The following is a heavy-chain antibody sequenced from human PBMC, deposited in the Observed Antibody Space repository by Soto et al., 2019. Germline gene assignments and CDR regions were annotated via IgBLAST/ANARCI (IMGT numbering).Heavy chain of an antibody. CDR2: ISSNSAYI. V-gene: IGHV3-21*01. CDR3: TRDASRDSSARGWFDP. J-gene: IGHJ5*02. CDR1: GFTFRSFT. D-gene: IGHD6-13*01. Sequence: GGSLRLSCAASGFTFRSFTMNWVRQAPGKGLEWVSTISSNSAYIYYTDALRGRFTISRDNAKNSLHLQMNSLRAEDTAVYYCTRDASRDSSARGWFDPWCPGTLVTSPQ.